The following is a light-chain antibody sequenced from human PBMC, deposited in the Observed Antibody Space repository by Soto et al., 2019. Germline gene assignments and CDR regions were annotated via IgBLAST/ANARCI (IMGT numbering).Light chain of an antibody. CDR3: QQHINWPLT. J-gene: IGKJ4*01. CDR2: EVS. V-gene: IGKV3-11*01. Sequence: EIVLTQSPATLSLSPGERATLSCRASQTVSSSFAWYQQKPGQAPRLLIYEVSNRATGIPARFSGSGSGADFTLTISSLEPGDFALYYCQQHINWPLTFGGGTKG. CDR1: QTVSSS.